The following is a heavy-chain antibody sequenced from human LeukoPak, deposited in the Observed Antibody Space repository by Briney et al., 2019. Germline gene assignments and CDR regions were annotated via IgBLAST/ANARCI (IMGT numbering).Heavy chain of an antibody. CDR2: ISYSGTT. CDR1: GGSISSTSYY. V-gene: IGHV4-39*07. CDR3: ARDPDFWSGYYNFDY. Sequence: SETLSLTCTVSGGSISSTSYYWGWIRQPPGKGLEWIGSISYSGTTYYNPSLKSRVSISVDTSKNQFSLKRNSVTAADTAVYYCARDPDFWSGYYNFDYWVQGTLVSVSS. J-gene: IGHJ4*02. D-gene: IGHD3-3*01.